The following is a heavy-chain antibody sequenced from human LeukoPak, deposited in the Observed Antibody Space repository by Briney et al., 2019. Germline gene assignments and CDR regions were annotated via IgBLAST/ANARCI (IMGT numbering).Heavy chain of an antibody. J-gene: IGHJ3*02. CDR2: IYYSGST. Sequence: SETLSLTCTVSGGPISSYYWSWIRQPPGKGLEWIGYIYYSGSTNYNPSLKSRVTISVDTSKNQFSLKLSSVTAADTAVYYCASSGYSYAFDIWGQGTMVTVSS. D-gene: IGHD2-2*02. CDR1: GGPISSYY. CDR3: ASSGYSYAFDI. V-gene: IGHV4-59*01.